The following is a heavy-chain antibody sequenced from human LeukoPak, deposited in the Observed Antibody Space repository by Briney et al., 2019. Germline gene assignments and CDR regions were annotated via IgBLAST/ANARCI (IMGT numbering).Heavy chain of an antibody. Sequence: GGSLRLSCAASGFTFDDYTMHWVRHAPGKGLEWVSLISWDGGSTYYADSVKGRFTISRDNSKNSLYLQMNSLRTEDTALYYCAKDHGSIAVAGTFDYWGQGTLVTVSS. D-gene: IGHD6-19*01. CDR1: GFTFDDYT. CDR2: ISWDGGST. J-gene: IGHJ4*02. CDR3: AKDHGSIAVAGTFDY. V-gene: IGHV3-43*01.